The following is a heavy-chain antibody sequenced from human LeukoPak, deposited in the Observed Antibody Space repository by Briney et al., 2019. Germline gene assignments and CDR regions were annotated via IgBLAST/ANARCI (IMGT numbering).Heavy chain of an antibody. Sequence: SGGSLRLSCEASGFTFSNYGIHWVRQAPGKGLEWVSAISGSGDTTYFADSVKGRFTISRDNSKNTLYLQMNSLRAEDTAVYYCAKDRVGATLYFDFWGQGTLLTVSS. V-gene: IGHV3-23*01. D-gene: IGHD1-26*01. CDR1: GFTFSNYG. CDR2: ISGSGDTT. CDR3: AKDRVGATLYFDF. J-gene: IGHJ4*02.